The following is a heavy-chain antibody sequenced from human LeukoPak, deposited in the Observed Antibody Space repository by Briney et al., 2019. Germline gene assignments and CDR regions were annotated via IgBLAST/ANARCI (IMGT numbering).Heavy chain of an antibody. Sequence: SVNVSCKPSGGTFSSYAISWVRQAPGQGLEWMGGIIPIFGTASYAQKFQGRVTITADESTSTAYMELSSLTSEDTAVYYCARLGGYSYGSFDYWGQGTLVTVSS. CDR2: IIPIFGTA. CDR3: ARLGGYSYGSFDY. V-gene: IGHV1-69*01. D-gene: IGHD5-18*01. J-gene: IGHJ4*02. CDR1: GGTFSSYA.